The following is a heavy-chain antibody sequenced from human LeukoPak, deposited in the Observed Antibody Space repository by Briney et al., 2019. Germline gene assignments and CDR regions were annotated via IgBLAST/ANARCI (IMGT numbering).Heavy chain of an antibody. CDR2: IYHSGST. CDR3: ARGYYYDSSWYFDL. CDR1: GGSISSGGYS. D-gene: IGHD3-22*01. V-gene: IGHV4-30-2*01. J-gene: IGHJ2*01. Sequence: PSQTLSLTCAVSGGSISSGGYSWSWIRQPPGKGLEWIGYIYHSGSTYYNPSLKSRVTISVDRSKNQFSLKLGSVTAADTAVYYCARGYYYDSSWYFDLWGRGTLVTVSS.